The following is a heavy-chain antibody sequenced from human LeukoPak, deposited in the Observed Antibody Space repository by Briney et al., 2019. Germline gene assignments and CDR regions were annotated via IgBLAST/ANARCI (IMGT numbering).Heavy chain of an antibody. CDR3: ARSGIYGDYGIYFDY. D-gene: IGHD4-17*01. CDR1: GDSISSHY. J-gene: IGHJ4*02. Sequence: ESLSLTCSVSGDSISSHYWSWIRQPPGKGLEWIGYIHYSGSTKYNPSLKSRVTISADTSKKQFSLKLSSVTAADTAVYYCARSGIYGDYGIYFDYWGQGTLVTVPS. CDR2: IHYSGST. V-gene: IGHV4-59*11.